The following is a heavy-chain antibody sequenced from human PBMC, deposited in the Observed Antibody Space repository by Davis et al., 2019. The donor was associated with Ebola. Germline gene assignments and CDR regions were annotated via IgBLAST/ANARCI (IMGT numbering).Heavy chain of an antibody. J-gene: IGHJ4*02. D-gene: IGHD3-10*01. CDR3: ARLFFSRYYGSGTNDAYYFDY. Sequence: GESLKISCKGSGYSFTSYWIGWVRQMPGKGLEWMGIIYPGDSDTRYSPSFQGQVTISADKSISTAYLQWSSLKASDTAMYYCARLFFSRYYGSGTNDAYYFDYWGQGTLVTVSS. V-gene: IGHV5-51*01. CDR1: GYSFTSYW. CDR2: IYPGDSDT.